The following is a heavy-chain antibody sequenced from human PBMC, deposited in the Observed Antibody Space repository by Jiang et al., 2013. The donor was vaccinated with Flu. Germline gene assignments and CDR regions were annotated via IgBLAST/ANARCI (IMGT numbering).Heavy chain of an antibody. CDR2: ISSSDSTI. Sequence: QLLESGGGLVQPGGSLRLSCAASGFTFSYYYMNWIRQAPGQGLEWVSYISSSDSTIYYADSVKGRFTISRDNAKNSLFLQMNGLRAEDSAVYYCAGYYYYYGMDVWGQGTTVTVSS. J-gene: IGHJ6*02. CDR1: GFTFSYYY. V-gene: IGHV3-11*01. CDR3: AGYYYYYGMDV.